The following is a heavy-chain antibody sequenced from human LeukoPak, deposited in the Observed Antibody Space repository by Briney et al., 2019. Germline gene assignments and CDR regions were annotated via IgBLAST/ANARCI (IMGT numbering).Heavy chain of an antibody. J-gene: IGHJ4*02. V-gene: IGHV3-74*01. CDR3: ARGDDSGYYDYFDY. CDR2: IHSDGTST. D-gene: IGHD3-22*01. CDR1: GFTFTSYW. Sequence: GGSLRLSCAASGFTFTSYWMHWVRQVPGKGLVWVSRIHSDGTSTNYAASVKGRFTISRDFSKNTVFLHMNSLRAEDTAMYYCARGDDSGYYDYFDYWGQGALVTVSS.